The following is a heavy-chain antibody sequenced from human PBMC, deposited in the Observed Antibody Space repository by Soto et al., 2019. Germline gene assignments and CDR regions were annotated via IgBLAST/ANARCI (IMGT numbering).Heavy chain of an antibody. J-gene: IGHJ4*02. CDR1: GVSISSSSYY. Sequence: SETLSLTCTVSGVSISSSSYYWGWIRQPPGKGLEWIGSIYYSGSTYYNPSLKSRVTISVDTSKNQFSLKLSSVTAADTAVYYCATLNIVATTPHDYWGQGTLVTVSS. CDR3: ATLNIVATTPHDY. D-gene: IGHD5-12*01. V-gene: IGHV4-39*01. CDR2: IYYSGST.